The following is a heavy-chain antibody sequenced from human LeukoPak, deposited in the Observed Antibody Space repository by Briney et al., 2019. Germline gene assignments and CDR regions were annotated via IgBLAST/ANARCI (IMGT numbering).Heavy chain of an antibody. V-gene: IGHV1-2*02. Sequence: ASVKVSCKASGYTFTGYLMHWVRQAPGQGLEWMGWINPNSGGTHYAQKFQGRVTMTRDTSISTAYKELSGLTSDDTAVYFCTRDSDSFDYWGQGALVTVSS. CDR1: GYTFTGYL. J-gene: IGHJ4*02. CDR3: TRDSDSFDY. CDR2: INPNSGGT.